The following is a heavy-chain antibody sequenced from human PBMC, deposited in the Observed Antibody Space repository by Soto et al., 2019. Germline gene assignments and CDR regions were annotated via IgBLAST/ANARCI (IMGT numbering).Heavy chain of an antibody. CDR3: ARESHDILTGPPWVWYFDL. CDR1: GGSFSGYY. CDR2: INDRGSI. Sequence: QVQLQQWGAGPLRPLETLSLTCGVSGGSFSGYYWAWIRQSPGKGLEWIGEINDRGSINYNPSLKSRVSISVDTSKNHYSLKLRDVTAADTAVYDCARESHDILTGPPWVWYFDLWGRGTLVTVSS. D-gene: IGHD3-9*01. J-gene: IGHJ2*01. V-gene: IGHV4-34*01.